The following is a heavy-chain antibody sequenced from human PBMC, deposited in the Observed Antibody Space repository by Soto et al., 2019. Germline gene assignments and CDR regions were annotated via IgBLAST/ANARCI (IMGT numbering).Heavy chain of an antibody. V-gene: IGHV3-33*01. CDR1: GFTFSSYG. CDR2: IWYDGSNK. CDR3: ARGGAATDSKYYDIFPYYFDY. Sequence: GGSLRLSCAASGFTFSSYGMHWVRQAPGKGLEWVAVIWYDGSNKYYADSVKGRFTISRDNSKNTLYLQMNSLRAEDTAVYYCARGGAATDSKYYDIFPYYFDYWGQGT. J-gene: IGHJ4*02. D-gene: IGHD3-9*01.